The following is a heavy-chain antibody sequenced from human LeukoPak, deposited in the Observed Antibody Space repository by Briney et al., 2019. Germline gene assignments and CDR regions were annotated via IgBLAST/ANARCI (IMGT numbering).Heavy chain of an antibody. V-gene: IGHV3-9*03. CDR3: AKALSGYLDAFDI. CDR2: ISWNSGSI. Sequence: GRSLRLSCAASGFTFDDYAMHWVRQAPGKGLEWVSGISWNSGSIGYADSVKGRFTISRDNAKNSLYLQMNSLSAEDMALYYCAKALSGYLDAFDIWGQGTMVTVSS. J-gene: IGHJ3*02. CDR1: GFTFDDYA. D-gene: IGHD3-22*01.